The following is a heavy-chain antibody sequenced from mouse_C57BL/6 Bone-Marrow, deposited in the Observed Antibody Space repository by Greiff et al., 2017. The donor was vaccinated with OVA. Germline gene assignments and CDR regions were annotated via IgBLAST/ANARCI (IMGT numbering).Heavy chain of an antibody. CDR3: ARHPSYYCSSLYSFDY. CDR1: GFTFSSYG. CDR2: ISSGGSYT. D-gene: IGHD1-1*01. V-gene: IGHV5-6*01. J-gene: IGHJ2*01. Sequence: EVKVVESGGDLVKPGGSLKLSCAASGFTFSSYGMSWVRQTPDKRLEWVGTISSGGSYTYYPDRVKGRFTFSRDNAKNTLYLQMSSLKSEDTAMYSCARHPSYYCSSLYSFDYWGQGTTLTVSS.